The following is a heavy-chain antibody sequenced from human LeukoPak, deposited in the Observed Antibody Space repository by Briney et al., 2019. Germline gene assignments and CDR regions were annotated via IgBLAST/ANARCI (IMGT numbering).Heavy chain of an antibody. Sequence: NPGGSLRLSCAASGFTFSDYYMSWIRQAPGKGLEWISYISNSGSIIYYADSVKGRFTISRDNAKNSLYLQMNSLRAEDTAVYYCASLNRATTSTPDYWGQGTLATVSS. D-gene: IGHD1-14*01. CDR1: GFTFSDYY. V-gene: IGHV3-11*04. J-gene: IGHJ4*02. CDR2: ISNSGSII. CDR3: ASLNRATTSTPDY.